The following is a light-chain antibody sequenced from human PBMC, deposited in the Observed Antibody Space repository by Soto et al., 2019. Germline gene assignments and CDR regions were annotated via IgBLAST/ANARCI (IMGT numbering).Light chain of an antibody. V-gene: IGLV2-8*01. J-gene: IGLJ3*02. Sequence: QPVLTQPPSASGSPGQSVAISCTGTSSDVGGYDYVSWYQQHPGKAPKLLIYEVNKRPSEVSDRFSGSRSGNTASLTVSGLQAEDEADYYCSSYAGSNNVVFGGGTKLTVL. CDR1: SSDVGGYDY. CDR2: EVN. CDR3: SSYAGSNNVV.